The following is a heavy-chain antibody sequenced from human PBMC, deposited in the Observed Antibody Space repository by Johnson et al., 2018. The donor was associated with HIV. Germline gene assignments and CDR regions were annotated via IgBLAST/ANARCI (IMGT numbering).Heavy chain of an antibody. Sequence: QVQLVESGGGVVQPGRSLRLSCAASGFTFSSYAMHWVRQAPGKGLEWVAVISYDGSNNYYADSVKGRFPISRDNSKNTLDLQMNSLRAEYTALYYCARGGDVVWFGEFPGAFDVWGQGTMVTVSS. CDR3: ARGGDVVWFGEFPGAFDV. CDR1: GFTFSSYA. J-gene: IGHJ3*01. D-gene: IGHD3-10*01. V-gene: IGHV3-30*04. CDR2: ISYDGSNN.